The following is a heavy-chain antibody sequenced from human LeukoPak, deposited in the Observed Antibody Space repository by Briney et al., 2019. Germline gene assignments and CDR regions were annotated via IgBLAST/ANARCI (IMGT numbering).Heavy chain of an antibody. CDR1: GGSISSYY. D-gene: IGHD4-11*01. Sequence: PSETLSLTCTVSGGSISSYYWSWIRQPPGKGLEWIGYVYYSGTTNYNPSLKSRVSMSVDTSKNQFSLKLSSVTAADTAVYYCARYSSYYYYYMDVWGKGTTVTVSS. V-gene: IGHV4-59*12. CDR2: VYYSGTT. J-gene: IGHJ6*03. CDR3: ARYSSYYYYYMDV.